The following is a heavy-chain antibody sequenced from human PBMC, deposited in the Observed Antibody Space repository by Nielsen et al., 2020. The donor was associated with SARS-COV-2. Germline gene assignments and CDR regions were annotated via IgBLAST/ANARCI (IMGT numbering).Heavy chain of an antibody. D-gene: IGHD2-21*02. CDR2: IYYSGCT. CDR3: ARDLLIYCGGDCGYDY. V-gene: IGHV4-39*07. J-gene: IGHJ4*02. Sequence: WIRQPPGKGLEWIGSIYYSGCTYYNPSLKSRVTISVDTSKNQSSLKLSSVTAADTAVYYCARDLLIYCGGDCGYDYWGQGTLVTVSS.